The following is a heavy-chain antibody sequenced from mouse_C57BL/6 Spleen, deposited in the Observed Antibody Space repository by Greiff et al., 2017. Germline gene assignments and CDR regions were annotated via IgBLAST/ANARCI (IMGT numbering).Heavy chain of an antibody. CDR1: GYTFTSYW. CDR3: ARYYYGSSYFAY. V-gene: IGHV1-69*01. J-gene: IGHJ3*01. D-gene: IGHD1-1*01. Sequence: VKLQESGAELVMPGASVKLSCKASGYTFTSYWMHWVKQRPGQGLEWIGEIDPSDSYTNYNQKFKGKSTLTVDKSSSTAYMQLSSLTSEDSAVYYCARYYYGSSYFAYWGQGTLVTVSA. CDR2: IDPSDSYT.